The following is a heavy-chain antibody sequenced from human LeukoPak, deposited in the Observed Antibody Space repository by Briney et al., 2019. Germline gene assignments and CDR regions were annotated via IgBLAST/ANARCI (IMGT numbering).Heavy chain of an antibody. CDR2: ISAYDGST. Sequence: GASVKVSCKPSGYSFSSFGVTWVRQAPGQGLEWVGWISAYDGSTNYAPKFQGKVTMTTDTSTNTAYMELRSLRSDDTAIYYCARTCPMMYCSSSFFDPWGQGTLVTASS. V-gene: IGHV1-18*04. CDR3: ARTCPMMYCSSSFFDP. D-gene: IGHD2-2*01. J-gene: IGHJ5*02. CDR1: GYSFSSFG.